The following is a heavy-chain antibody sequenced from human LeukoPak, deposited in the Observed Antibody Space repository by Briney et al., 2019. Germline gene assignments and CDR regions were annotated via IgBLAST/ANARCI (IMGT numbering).Heavy chain of an antibody. CDR2: MSSSDDGR. CDR1: GFSFSSYA. D-gene: IGHD3-10*01. Sequence: PGGSLRLSCATSGFSFSSYAMSWVRQAPGKGLEWVSAMSSSDDGRYYAASVKGRFTISRDNSKNTLYLQMNSLRAEDTAVYYCARRGDYWGQGTLVTVSS. CDR3: ARRGDY. V-gene: IGHV3-23*01. J-gene: IGHJ4*02.